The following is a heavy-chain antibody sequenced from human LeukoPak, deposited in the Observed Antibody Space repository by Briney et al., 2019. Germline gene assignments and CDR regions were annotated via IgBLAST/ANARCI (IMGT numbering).Heavy chain of an antibody. V-gene: IGHV1-2*02. CDR2: INPNSGGT. CDR1: GYTFTVYF. Sequence: ASVKVSCKASGYTFTVYFLHWVRQAPGQGLQWMGWINPNSGGTSYAQKFQGRVTMTRDTSISTAYMELSRLRSDDTAVYYCARDFSYGTYDYWGQGTLVTVSS. J-gene: IGHJ4*02. CDR3: ARDFSYGTYDY. D-gene: IGHD5-18*01.